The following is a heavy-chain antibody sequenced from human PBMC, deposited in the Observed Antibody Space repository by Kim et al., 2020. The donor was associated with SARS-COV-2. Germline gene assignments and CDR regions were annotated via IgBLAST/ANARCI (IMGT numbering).Heavy chain of an antibody. CDR3: GKSFGLSDSGMNDFDD. CDR1: GFTFDAYA. J-gene: IGHJ4*01. CDR2: IYGGGTYT. Sequence: GGSLRLSCAASGFTFDAYAMNWVRQAPGKGLEWVSIIYGGGTYTFYADSVKGRFTISRDDSKDTLYLQMNSLRVEDTALYYCGKSFGLSDSGMNDFDDWG. V-gene: IGHV3-23*03. D-gene: IGHD4-17*01.